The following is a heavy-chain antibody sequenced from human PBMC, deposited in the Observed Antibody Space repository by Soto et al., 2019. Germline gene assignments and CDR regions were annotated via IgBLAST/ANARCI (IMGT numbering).Heavy chain of an antibody. CDR2: VKQDGSEI. J-gene: IGHJ4*02. D-gene: IGHD6-19*01. Sequence: EVHLVESGEGLVQSGGSLRLSCAASGFTFSNHWMTWVRQAPGKGLEWVASVKQDGSEIYYGDSVKGRFTISRDNAKNSLFLQLNSLRAEDTAMYYCARDPGISSGWYYFDYWGQGTLVTVSS. CDR1: GFTFSNHW. CDR3: ARDPGISSGWYYFDY. V-gene: IGHV3-7*05.